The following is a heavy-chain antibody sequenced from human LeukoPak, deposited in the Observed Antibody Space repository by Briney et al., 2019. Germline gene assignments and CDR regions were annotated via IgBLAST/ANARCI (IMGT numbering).Heavy chain of an antibody. CDR2: INAGNGDA. J-gene: IGHJ5*02. V-gene: IGHV1-3*01. CDR1: GYTFTDYG. D-gene: IGHD1-26*01. CDR3: ARDQVVGVPSWFDP. Sequence: ASVKVSCTTSGYTFTDYGMHWVRQASGQRLEWMAWINAGNGDAKYSQKFQGRVAITRDTSASTAYMELSSLRSEDTGVYYCARDQVVGVPSWFDPWGQGTLVTVSS.